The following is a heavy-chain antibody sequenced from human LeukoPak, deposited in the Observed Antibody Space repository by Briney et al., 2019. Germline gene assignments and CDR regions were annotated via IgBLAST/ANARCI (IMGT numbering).Heavy chain of an antibody. V-gene: IGHV4-59*01. D-gene: IGHD4-11*01. Sequence: RSSETLSLTCTVSGGSISSYYWSWIRQPPGKGLEWIGYIYYSASTNYNPSLKSRFTISVDTSKNQFSLKLSSVTAADTAVYYCASMTTVTTIDYWGQGTLVTVSS. CDR1: GGSISSYY. CDR3: ASMTTVTTIDY. J-gene: IGHJ4*02. CDR2: IYYSAST.